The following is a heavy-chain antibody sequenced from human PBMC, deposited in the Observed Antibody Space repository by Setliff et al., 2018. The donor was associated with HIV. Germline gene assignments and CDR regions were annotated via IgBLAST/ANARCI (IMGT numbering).Heavy chain of an antibody. CDR1: GGTFSSYA. CDR2: IIPIVDIA. CDR3: ARGAYRRRDGGTYFYQFDF. Sequence: PSVKVSCKASGGTFSSYAISWVRQAPGQGLEWMGGIIPIVDIAKYAQKFQDRVTITADKSTSTAFMELSSLRSEDTAVYYCARGAYRRRDGGTYFYQFDFWGRGTLVTVSS. D-gene: IGHD1-26*01. V-gene: IGHV1-69*10. J-gene: IGHJ4*02.